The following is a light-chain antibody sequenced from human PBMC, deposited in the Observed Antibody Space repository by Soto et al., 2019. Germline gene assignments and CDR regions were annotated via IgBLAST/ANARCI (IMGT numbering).Light chain of an antibody. CDR3: QQYNNWPRT. V-gene: IGKV3-15*01. CDR1: QSVSSN. J-gene: IGKJ1*01. Sequence: EIVMTQSPATLSVSPGERATLSCRASQSVSSNLAWYQQKPGQAPRLLIYGASTRATGIPARFSGSGSGTELTLTISRLQSADSAVYYSQQYNNWPRTLGEGTKVEI. CDR2: GAS.